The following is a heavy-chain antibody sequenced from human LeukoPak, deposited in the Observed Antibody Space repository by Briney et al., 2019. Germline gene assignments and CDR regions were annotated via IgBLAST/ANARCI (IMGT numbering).Heavy chain of an antibody. V-gene: IGHV1-69*05. CDR3: ARVEAREYDFWSGYEWAFDP. CDR1: GYTFNTYG. J-gene: IGHJ5*02. Sequence: GASVKVSCKASGYTFNTYGISWVRQAPGQGLEWMGGIIPIFGTANYAQKFQGRVTITTDESTSTAYMELSSLRSEDTAVYYCARVEAREYDFWSGYEWAFDPWGQGTLVTVSS. CDR2: IIPIFGTA. D-gene: IGHD3-3*01.